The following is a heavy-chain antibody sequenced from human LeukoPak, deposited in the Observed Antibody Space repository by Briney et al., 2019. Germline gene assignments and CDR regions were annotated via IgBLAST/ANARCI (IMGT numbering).Heavy chain of an antibody. V-gene: IGHV3-15*01. CDR2: IKSKTDGGTT. J-gene: IGHJ4*02. CDR1: GFTFSNAW. Sequence: GGSLRLSCAASGFTFSNAWMSWVRQAPGKGLEGVGRIKSKTDGGTTDYAAPVKGRFTISRDDSKNTLYLQMNSLKTGDTAVYYCTTVGDNWNDGLDYWGQGTLVTVSS. D-gene: IGHD1-1*01. CDR3: TTVGDNWNDGLDY.